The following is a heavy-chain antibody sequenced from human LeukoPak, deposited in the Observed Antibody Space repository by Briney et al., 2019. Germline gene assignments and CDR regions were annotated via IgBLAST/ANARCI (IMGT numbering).Heavy chain of an antibody. CDR3: AREVGVWGSYRPFDY. Sequence: PSETLSLTCTVSGGSFRSYYWTWIRQHPGKGLEWIGYIYYSGSTYYNPSLKSRVTISVDTSKNQFSLKLSSVTAADTAVYYCAREVGVWGSYRPFDYWGQGTLVTVSS. J-gene: IGHJ4*02. CDR1: GGSFRSYY. D-gene: IGHD3-16*02. CDR2: IYYSGST. V-gene: IGHV4-31*03.